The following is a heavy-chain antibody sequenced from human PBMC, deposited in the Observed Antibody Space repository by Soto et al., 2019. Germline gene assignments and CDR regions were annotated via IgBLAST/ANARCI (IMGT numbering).Heavy chain of an antibody. Sequence: SETLSLTCTVSGGSISSSSNWWSWVRQPPGKGLEWIGEIYHSGSTNYNPSLKSRVTISVDKSKNQFSLKLSSVTAADTAVYYCASLTYSSGTFDYWGQGTLVTVSS. CDR2: IYHSGST. J-gene: IGHJ4*02. CDR1: GGSISSSSNW. D-gene: IGHD6-19*01. CDR3: ASLTYSSGTFDY. V-gene: IGHV4-4*02.